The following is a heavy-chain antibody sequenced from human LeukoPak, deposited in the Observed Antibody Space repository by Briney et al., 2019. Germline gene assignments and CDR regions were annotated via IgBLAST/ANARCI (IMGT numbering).Heavy chain of an antibody. D-gene: IGHD1-1*01. Sequence: GGSLRLSCAASGFTVSSNYMSWVRQAPGKGLEWVSGISNSGGSRNYADSVKGRFTISRDNSKNTLYLQMNSLRAEDTAVYYFAKGDGATGTAPFDYWGQGTLGTGSS. CDR1: GFTVSSNY. CDR3: AKGDGATGTAPFDY. J-gene: IGHJ4*02. V-gene: IGHV3-23*01. CDR2: ISNSGGSR.